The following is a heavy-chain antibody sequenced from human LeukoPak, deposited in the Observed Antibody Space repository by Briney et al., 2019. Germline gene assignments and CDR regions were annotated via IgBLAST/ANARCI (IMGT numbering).Heavy chain of an antibody. D-gene: IGHD6-19*01. CDR3: ARTLSSGWYPFDY. J-gene: IGHJ4*02. Sequence: SETLSLTCTVSGGSISSSSYYWGWICQPPGKGLEWIVSIYYSGSTYYNPSLKSRVTISVDTSKSQFSLKLSSVTAADTAVYYCARTLSSGWYPFDYWGQGTLVTVSS. V-gene: IGHV4-39*01. CDR2: IYYSGST. CDR1: GGSISSSSYY.